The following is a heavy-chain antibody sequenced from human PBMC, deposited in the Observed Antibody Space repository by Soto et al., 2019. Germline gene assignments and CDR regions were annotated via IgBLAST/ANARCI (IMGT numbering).Heavy chain of an antibody. CDR3: ARGLSSASPYSGGWYYFDS. CDR2: INHSGSA. D-gene: IGHD3-10*01. J-gene: IGHJ4*02. CDR1: GGSFSGYI. V-gene: IGHV4-34*01. Sequence: QVQIQQWGAGVLKPSETLSLTCAVNGGSFSGYIWTWIRQTPGKGLQWIGQINHSGSAVYNPSLRSRVTISGMSSYRFSLELSSVTAADTAVYFCARGLSSASPYSGGWYYFDSWGQGATVTVSS.